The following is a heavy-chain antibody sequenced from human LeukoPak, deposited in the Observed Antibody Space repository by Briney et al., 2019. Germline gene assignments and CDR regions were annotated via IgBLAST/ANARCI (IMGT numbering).Heavy chain of an antibody. Sequence: GRSLRLSCAASGFTFDDYTMHWVRQAPGKGLEWVSLISWDAGRTYYADSVKGRFTISRDNSKNSLYLQMNSLRAEDTAFYYCAKDFFPSGSPWLGFFQQWGQGTLVTVSS. CDR2: ISWDAGRT. V-gene: IGHV3-43*01. CDR1: GFTFDDYT. J-gene: IGHJ1*01. D-gene: IGHD3-10*01. CDR3: AKDFFPSGSPWLGFFQQ.